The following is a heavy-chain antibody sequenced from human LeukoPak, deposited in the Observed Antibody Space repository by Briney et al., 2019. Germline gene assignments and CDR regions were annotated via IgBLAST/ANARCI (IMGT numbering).Heavy chain of an antibody. V-gene: IGHV3-74*01. Sequence: GGSLRLSCAASGFTFSIYWMHCVRDAPGKGLVWVSHINSDGSSTTYADSVKGRFTISRDNAKNTLHLQMNSLRAEDTAVYYCARGGYYGSDRYYFDSWGQRTLVTVSS. J-gene: IGHJ4*02. CDR2: INSDGSST. D-gene: IGHD3-3*01. CDR1: GFTFSIYW. CDR3: ARGGYYGSDRYYFDS.